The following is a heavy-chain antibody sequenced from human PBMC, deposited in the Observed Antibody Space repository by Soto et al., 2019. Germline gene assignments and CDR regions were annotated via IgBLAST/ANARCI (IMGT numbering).Heavy chain of an antibody. Sequence: GGSLRLSCAASGFTFSTFSMNWVRQAPGKGLQWISYISTSSATIHYADSVKGRFTISRDNAKNLLYLQMNSLRDEDTAMYYYARDGATTGHWDFWGQGTLVTVSS. CDR2: ISTSSATI. J-gene: IGHJ4*02. CDR3: ARDGATTGHWDF. V-gene: IGHV3-48*02. D-gene: IGHD1-26*01. CDR1: GFTFSTFS.